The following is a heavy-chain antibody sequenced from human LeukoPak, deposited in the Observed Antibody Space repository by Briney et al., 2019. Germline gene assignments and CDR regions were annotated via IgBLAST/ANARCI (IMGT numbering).Heavy chain of an antibody. CDR2: IYYSGST. V-gene: IGHV4-59*01. J-gene: IGHJ6*03. D-gene: IGHD3-16*01. Sequence: SETLSLTCTVSGGSIDSYYWSWIRQPPGKGLEWIGYIYYSGSTNYNPSLKSRVTISVDTSKNQFSLKLSSVTAADTAVYYCARVGGSYYYYYMDVWGKGTTVTVSS. CDR3: ARVGGSYYYYYMDV. CDR1: GGSIDSYY.